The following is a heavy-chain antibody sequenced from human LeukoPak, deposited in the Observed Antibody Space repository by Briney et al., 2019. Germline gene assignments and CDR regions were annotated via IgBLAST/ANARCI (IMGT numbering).Heavy chain of an antibody. CDR3: ARHGTVRYFDY. CDR1: GGSISSSSYY. J-gene: IGHJ4*02. Sequence: SETLSLTCTVSGGSISSSSYYWGWIRQPPGKGLEWIGSIYYSGSTYYNPSLKSRVTISVDTSKNQFSLKLSSVTAADTAVYYCARHGTVRYFDYWGQGTLVTVSS. D-gene: IGHD4-17*01. V-gene: IGHV4-39*01. CDR2: IYYSGST.